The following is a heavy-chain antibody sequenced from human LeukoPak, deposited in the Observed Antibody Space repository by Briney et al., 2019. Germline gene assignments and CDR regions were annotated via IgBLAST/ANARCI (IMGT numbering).Heavy chain of an antibody. J-gene: IGHJ3*02. V-gene: IGHV4-59*08. CDR3: ARRGMAARSTIGNFDI. CDR1: GDSISSSY. Sequence: TSETLSLTCTVSGDSISSSYWSWIRQPPGRGLEWIGYIFYTGSTNYNPSLKSRVTMSVDTSKNQFSLNLNSVTAADTAVYYCARRGMAARSTIGNFDIWGQGTMVTVSS. CDR2: IFYTGST. D-gene: IGHD5/OR15-5a*01.